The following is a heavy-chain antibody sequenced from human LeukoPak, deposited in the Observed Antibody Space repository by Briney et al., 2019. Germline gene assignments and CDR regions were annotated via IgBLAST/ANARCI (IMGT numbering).Heavy chain of an antibody. J-gene: IGHJ4*02. Sequence: PGGSLRLSCAASGITFSGSRMTWVRQAPGKGLEWVANINQGGSEKYYVDSVKGRFTISRDNAKNSLFLQMNSLRAEDTAVYYCARGKGWIDYWGQGTLVTVSS. CDR1: GITFSGSR. V-gene: IGHV3-7*05. CDR3: ARGKGWIDY. CDR2: INQGGSEK. D-gene: IGHD6-19*01.